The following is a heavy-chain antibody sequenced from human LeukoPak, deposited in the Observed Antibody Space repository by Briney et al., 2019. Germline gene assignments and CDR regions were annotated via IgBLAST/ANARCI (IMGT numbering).Heavy chain of an antibody. J-gene: IGHJ3*02. CDR1: GYTFTSNY. Sequence: ASVKVSCKAFGYTFTSNYMHWVRQAPGQGPEWMGVISPSGGSTTYAQKFQGRVTLTRDMSTSTDYLELRSLRSDDTAVYYCARDPGRYYDSSEPQDGVAFDIWGQGTMVTVSS. V-gene: IGHV1-46*01. D-gene: IGHD3-22*01. CDR2: ISPSGGST. CDR3: ARDPGRYYDSSEPQDGVAFDI.